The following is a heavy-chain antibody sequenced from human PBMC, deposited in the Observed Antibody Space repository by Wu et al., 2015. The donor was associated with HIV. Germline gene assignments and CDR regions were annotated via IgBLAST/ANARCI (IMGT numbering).Heavy chain of an antibody. CDR3: ARDYGSYGSSNYFDY. D-gene: IGHD3-10*01. J-gene: IGHJ4*02. V-gene: IGHV1-46*01. Sequence: QVQLVQSGAEVKKPGASVKVSCKASGYTFTSYYMHWVRQAPGQGLEWMGIINPSGGSTSYAQKFQGRVTMTRDTSTSTVYMELSSLRSEDTAVYYCARDYGSYGSSNYFDYWGQGTLVTVSS. CDR2: INPSGGST. CDR1: GYTFTSYY.